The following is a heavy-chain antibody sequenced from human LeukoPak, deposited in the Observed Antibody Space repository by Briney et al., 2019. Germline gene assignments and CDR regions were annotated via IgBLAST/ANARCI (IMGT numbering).Heavy chain of an antibody. CDR2: ISGGGGTTYYA. V-gene: IGHV3-23*01. Sequence: PGGSLRLSCAASGFTFSSYAMSWVRQSPGKGLEWVSAISGGGGTTYYAYYADSVKGHFTISRDNSKNTLYLQMNSLRAEDTAVYYCAKFYDILPGYFDYWGQGTLVTVSS. CDR3: AKFYDILPGYFDY. D-gene: IGHD3-9*01. J-gene: IGHJ4*02. CDR1: GFTFSSYA.